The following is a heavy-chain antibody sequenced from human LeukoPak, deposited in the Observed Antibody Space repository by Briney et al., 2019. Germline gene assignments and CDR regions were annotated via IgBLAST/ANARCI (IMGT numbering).Heavy chain of an antibody. CDR3: AIDPNWGTHS. CDR1: GFTFSTYA. CDR2: IGSSGGGI. D-gene: IGHD7-27*01. Sequence: GGSLRLSCAASGFTFSTYAMYWVRHPPGKRLEWVSIIGSSGGGIHYADSVKGRFTISRDNSKNALYLQMNSLRVEDTAVYYCAIDPNWGTHSWGQGVLVTVSS. J-gene: IGHJ4*02. V-gene: IGHV3-23*01.